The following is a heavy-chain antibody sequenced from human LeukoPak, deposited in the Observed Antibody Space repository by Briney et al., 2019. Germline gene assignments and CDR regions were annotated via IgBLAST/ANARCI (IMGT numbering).Heavy chain of an antibody. CDR2: ISGSGGST. V-gene: IGHV3-23*01. CDR3: AKEAMVRGVIITSSPLPFDY. D-gene: IGHD3-10*01. J-gene: IGHJ4*02. Sequence: GGSLRLSRAASGFTFSSYAMSWVRQAPGKGLEWVSAISGSGGSTYYADSVKGRFTISRDNSKNTLYLQMNSLRAEDTAVYYCAKEAMVRGVIITSSPLPFDYWGQGTLVTVSS. CDR1: GFTFSSYA.